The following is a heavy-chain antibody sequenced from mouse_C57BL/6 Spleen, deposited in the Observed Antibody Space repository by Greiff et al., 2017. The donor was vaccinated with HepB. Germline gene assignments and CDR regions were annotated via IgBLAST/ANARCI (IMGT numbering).Heavy chain of an antibody. CDR1: GYTFTDYN. V-gene: IGHV1-22*01. CDR3: AKEGNYYYGSSYGYFDV. Sequence: VQLQQSGPELVKPGASVKMSCKASGYTFTDYNMHWVKQSHGKSLEWIGYINPNNGGTSYNQKFKGKATLTVNKSSSTAYMELRSLTSEDSAVYYCAKEGNYYYGSSYGYFDVWGTGTTVTVSS. CDR2: INPNNGGT. D-gene: IGHD1-1*01. J-gene: IGHJ1*03.